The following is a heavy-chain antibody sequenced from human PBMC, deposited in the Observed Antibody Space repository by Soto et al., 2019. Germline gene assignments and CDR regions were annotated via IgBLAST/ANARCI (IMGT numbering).Heavy chain of an antibody. CDR2: IYYSGST. CDR3: ARQQTYYDFWSGYYIGRWFDP. V-gene: IGHV4-39*01. CDR1: GGAISSSSYY. J-gene: IGHJ5*02. Sequence: PSETLSLTCTVSGGAISSSSYYWCWIRQPPGKGLEWIGSIYYSGSTYYNPSLKSRVTISVDTSKNQFSLKLSSVTAADTAVYYCARQQTYYDFWSGYYIGRWFDPWGQGTLVTVSS. D-gene: IGHD3-3*01.